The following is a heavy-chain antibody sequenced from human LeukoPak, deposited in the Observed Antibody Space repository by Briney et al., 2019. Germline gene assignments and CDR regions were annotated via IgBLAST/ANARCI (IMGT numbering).Heavy chain of an antibody. V-gene: IGHV4-59*01. CDR1: GGSISNYY. Sequence: SETLSLTCTVSGGSISNYYWSWIRQPPGKGLEWIGNIYNSGRTNFNPSLKSRVTISVDTSKNQVSLKLTSVTAADTAVYYCARDASGGSLDVWGKGTTVTVSS. D-gene: IGHD3-10*01. CDR2: IYNSGRT. CDR3: ARDASGGSLDV. J-gene: IGHJ6*04.